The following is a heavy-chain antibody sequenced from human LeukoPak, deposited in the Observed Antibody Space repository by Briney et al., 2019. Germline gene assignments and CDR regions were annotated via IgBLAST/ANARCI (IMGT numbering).Heavy chain of an antibody. J-gene: IGHJ4*02. CDR3: AKEVGYGYSSSWYYFDY. D-gene: IGHD6-13*01. V-gene: IGHV4-59*01. CDR2: IYYSGST. Sequence: SETLSLTCTVSGGSISSYYWSWIRQPPGKGLEWIGYIYYSGSTNYNPSLKSRVTISVDTSKNQFSLKLSSVTAADMALYYCAKEVGYGYSSSWYYFDYWGQGTLVTVSS. CDR1: GGSISSYY.